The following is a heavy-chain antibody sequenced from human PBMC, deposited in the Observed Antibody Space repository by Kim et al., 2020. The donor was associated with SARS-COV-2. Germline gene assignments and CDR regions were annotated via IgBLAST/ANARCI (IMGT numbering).Heavy chain of an antibody. V-gene: IGHV1-58*01. D-gene: IGHD2-2*01. CDR2: IVVGSGNT. J-gene: IGHJ4*02. CDR1: GFTFTSSA. CDR3: AAARDIVVVPAATQMDY. Sequence: SVKVSCKASGFTFTSSAVQWVRQARGQRLEWIGWIVVGSGNTNYAQKFQERVTITRDMSTSTAYMELSSLRSEDTAVYYCAAARDIVVVPAATQMDYWGQGTLVTVSS.